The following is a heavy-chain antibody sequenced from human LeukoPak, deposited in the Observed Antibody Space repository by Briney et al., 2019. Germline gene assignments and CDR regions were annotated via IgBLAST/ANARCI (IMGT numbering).Heavy chain of an antibody. CDR3: ALGVVPAAAEGGFDY. Sequence: ASVKVSCKASGYTFTSYYMHWVRQAPGQGLEWMGIINPSGGSTSYAQKFQGRVTMTRDTSTSTVYMELSGLRSEDTAVYYCALGVVPAAAEGGFDYWGQGTLVTVS. CDR1: GYTFTSYY. D-gene: IGHD2-2*01. J-gene: IGHJ4*02. CDR2: INPSGGST. V-gene: IGHV1-46*01.